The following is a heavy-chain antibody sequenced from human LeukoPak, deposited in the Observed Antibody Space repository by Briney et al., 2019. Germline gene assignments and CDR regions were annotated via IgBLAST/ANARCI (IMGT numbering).Heavy chain of an antibody. Sequence: PSETLPLTCTVSGGSISSYYWSWIRQPPGKGLECIGYIYYSGNTNYNPSLKSRVTISVDMSKNQLSLKLSSVTAADTAVYYCARGFNWFDPWGQGTLVTVSS. J-gene: IGHJ5*02. V-gene: IGHV4-59*01. CDR3: ARGFNWFDP. CDR1: GGSISSYY. CDR2: IYYSGNT.